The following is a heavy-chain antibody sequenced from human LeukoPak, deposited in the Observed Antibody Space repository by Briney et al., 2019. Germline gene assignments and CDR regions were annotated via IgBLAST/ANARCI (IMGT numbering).Heavy chain of an antibody. V-gene: IGHV1-2*02. Sequence: ASVKVSCKASGYTFTGYYMHWVRRAPGQGLEWMGWINPNSGGTNYAQKFQGRVTMTRDTSISTAYMELSRLRSDDTAVYYCARMRARSKNWFDPWGQGTLVTVSS. J-gene: IGHJ5*02. CDR3: ARMRARSKNWFDP. CDR1: GYTFTGYY. CDR2: INPNSGGT.